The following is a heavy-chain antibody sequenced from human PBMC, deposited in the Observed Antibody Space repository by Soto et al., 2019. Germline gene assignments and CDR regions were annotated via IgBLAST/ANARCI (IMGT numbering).Heavy chain of an antibody. Sequence: VSLRISCAASGFTFNNYAMSWVRQTPGKGLEWVSGISGSGGTSYYADSVERRFTISRDNSKNTLYLQVDSLRVEDTAVFYCAKDGSGQWLVTSTSWYFDLWGRGTLVTVSS. CDR2: ISGSGGTS. CDR3: AKDGSGQWLVTSTSWYFDL. J-gene: IGHJ2*01. V-gene: IGHV3-23*01. D-gene: IGHD5-12*01. CDR1: GFTFNNYA.